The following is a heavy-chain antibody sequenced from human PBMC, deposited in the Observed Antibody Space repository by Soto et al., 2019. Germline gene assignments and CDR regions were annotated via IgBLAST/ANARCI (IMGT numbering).Heavy chain of an antibody. D-gene: IGHD3-22*01. CDR2: ISCSGGST. CDR3: AKDSYYDSSGYAPQTYGMDV. V-gene: IGHV3-23*01. J-gene: IGHJ6*02. Sequence: GGSLRLSCAASGFTFSSYAMSWVRQAPGKGLEWVSAISCSGGSTYYAYSVKGRFTISRDHPRSPLYLQMNSLTAEDPAVYYCAKDSYYDSSGYAPQTYGMDVRCQGTTVTVSS. CDR1: GFTFSSYA.